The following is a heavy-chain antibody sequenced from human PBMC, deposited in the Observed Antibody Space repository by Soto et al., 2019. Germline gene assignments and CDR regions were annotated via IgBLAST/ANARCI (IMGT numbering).Heavy chain of an antibody. CDR1: GFTVNLYG. Sequence: EVQLLESGGGLVQPGGPLRLSCAASGFTVNLYGMSWVRQAPGKGLEWVSGISGSAGSPYYADSVKGRFTISRDNSKNTLYLQMNSLRVEDTAVYYCARGGVAAADHTGYWGQGTLVTVSS. D-gene: IGHD6-25*01. CDR3: ARGGVAAADHTGY. J-gene: IGHJ4*02. V-gene: IGHV3-23*01. CDR2: ISGSAGSP.